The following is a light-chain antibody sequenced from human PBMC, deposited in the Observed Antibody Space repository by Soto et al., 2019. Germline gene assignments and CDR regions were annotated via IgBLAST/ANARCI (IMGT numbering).Light chain of an antibody. CDR2: EGS. CDR1: SSDVANYPL. J-gene: IGLJ2*01. Sequence: QSALTQPASVSGSPGQSITISCSGTSSDVANYPLVSWYQQHPGKAPKLVIYEGSKRPSGVSARFSGSKSGYTASLAITGLQAEDEADYYCQSYDSSLSGSKVVFGGGTKLTVL. CDR3: QSYDSSLSGSKVV. V-gene: IGLV2-14*02.